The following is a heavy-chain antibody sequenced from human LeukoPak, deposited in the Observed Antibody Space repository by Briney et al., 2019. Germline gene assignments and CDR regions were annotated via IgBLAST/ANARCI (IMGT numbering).Heavy chain of an antibody. CDR2: IIPIFGTA. V-gene: IGHV1-69*05. Sequence: SVKVSCKASGGTFSSYAISWVRQAPGQGLEWMGGIIPIFGTANYAQKFQGRVTITTDESTSTAYMELSSLRSEDTAVYYCARSRSAFDAFDIWGQGTMVTVPS. CDR3: ARSRSAFDAFDI. CDR1: GGTFSSYA. J-gene: IGHJ3*02. D-gene: IGHD2-15*01.